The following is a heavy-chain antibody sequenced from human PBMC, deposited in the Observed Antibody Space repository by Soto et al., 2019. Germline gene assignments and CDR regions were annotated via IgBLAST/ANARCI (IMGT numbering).Heavy chain of an antibody. J-gene: IGHJ3*02. CDR3: AAGSITMVRGVMGDAFDI. D-gene: IGHD3-10*01. CDR1: GLSFTSSA. V-gene: IGHV1-58*02. Sequence: ASVKVSCQGAGLSFTSSARRWGRKARGQRLEWIGWIVVGSGNTNYAQKFQERVTITRDMSTSTAYMELSSLRSEDTAVYYCAAGSITMVRGVMGDAFDIWGQGTMVTVSS. CDR2: IVVGSGNT.